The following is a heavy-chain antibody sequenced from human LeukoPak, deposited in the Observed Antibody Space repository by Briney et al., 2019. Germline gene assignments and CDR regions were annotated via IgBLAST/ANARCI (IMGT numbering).Heavy chain of an antibody. CDR2: IYTSSGTT. CDR3: AKELDSSGYFDY. CDR1: GFSFTTYA. D-gene: IGHD3-22*01. V-gene: IGHV3-23*01. Sequence: GGSLRLSCAASGFSFTTYAMKWVRQAPGKGLEWVSVIYTSSGTTHYADSVKGRFTISRDNSKNTLYLQMNSLRAEDTAVYYCAKELDSSGYFDYWGQGTLVTVSS. J-gene: IGHJ4*02.